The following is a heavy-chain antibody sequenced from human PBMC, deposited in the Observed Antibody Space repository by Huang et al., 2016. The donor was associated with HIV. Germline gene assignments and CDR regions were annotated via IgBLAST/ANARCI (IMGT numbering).Heavy chain of an antibody. CDR3: ARESNIVVVPHTIKFFDY. CDR2: KSTIFGTT. CDR1: GGSFSNHV. V-gene: IGHV1-69*01. D-gene: IGHD2-2*01. Sequence: QVQLVQSGAEATKPGSSVKVSCKASGGSFSNHVFSWVRQGPGQGVEWRGGKSTIFGTTNDAEKFQWGVTITADESTGAAYLELSSLRSEDTAVYFCARESNIVVVPHTIKFFDYWGQGTLVTVSS. J-gene: IGHJ4*02.